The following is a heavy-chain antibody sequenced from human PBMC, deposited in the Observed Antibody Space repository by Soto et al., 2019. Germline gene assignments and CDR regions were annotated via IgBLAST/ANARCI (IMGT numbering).Heavy chain of an antibody. CDR1: GFTFNTYW. CDR3: ARGAFPTWGSYPLDY. J-gene: IGHJ4*02. V-gene: IGHV3-7*04. Sequence: EVQLVESGGGLVQPGGSLRLSCAASGFTFNTYWMTWVRQAPGKGLEWVANIKQDGTENYYVDSVKGRFTSSRDNAESSQYLQMNSLRAEDTAVYYCARGAFPTWGSYPLDYWGQGTLVTVSS. CDR2: IKQDGTEN. D-gene: IGHD3-16*02.